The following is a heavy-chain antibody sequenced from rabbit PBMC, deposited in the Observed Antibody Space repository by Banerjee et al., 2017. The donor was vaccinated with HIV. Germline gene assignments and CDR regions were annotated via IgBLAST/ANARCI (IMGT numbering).Heavy chain of an antibody. CDR3: ARDTGAWGDFSL. CDR2: IYTGSGAT. J-gene: IGHJ4*01. V-gene: IGHV1S43*01. Sequence: QEQLEESGGDLVKPEGSLTLTCTASGFSFSNKYVMCWVRQAPGKGLEWIGCIYTGSGATYYASWVNGRFTISRSTSLNTVDLKMTSLTAADTATYFCARDTGAWGDFSLWGPGTLVTVS. CDR1: GFSFSNKYV. D-gene: IGHD4-1*01.